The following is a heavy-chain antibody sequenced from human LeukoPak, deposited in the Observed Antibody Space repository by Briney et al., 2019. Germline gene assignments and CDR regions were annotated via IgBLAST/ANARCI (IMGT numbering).Heavy chain of an antibody. Sequence: ASVKVSCKASGYTFTGYYIHWVRQAPGQRLEWVGWINAGNGNTKYSQKFQGRVTITRDTSASTAYMELSSLRSEDTAVYYCARDPQDYSNNPDYYFYYGMDVWGQGTTVTVSS. V-gene: IGHV1-3*01. CDR1: GYTFTGYY. CDR2: INAGNGNT. D-gene: IGHD4-11*01. CDR3: ARDPQDYSNNPDYYFYYGMDV. J-gene: IGHJ6*02.